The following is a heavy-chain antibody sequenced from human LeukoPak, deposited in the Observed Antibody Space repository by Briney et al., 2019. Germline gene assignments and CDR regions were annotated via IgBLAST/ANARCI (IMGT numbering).Heavy chain of an antibody. CDR3: ARYGGTLRAFDI. V-gene: IGHV4-59*01. Sequence: SETLSLTCTVSGGSISSYYWSWIRQPPGKGLEWIGYIYYSGSTNYNPSPKSRVTISVDTSKNQFSLKLSSVTAADTAVYYCARYGGTLRAFDIWGQGTMVTVSS. CDR2: IYYSGST. J-gene: IGHJ3*02. CDR1: GGSISSYY. D-gene: IGHD2-15*01.